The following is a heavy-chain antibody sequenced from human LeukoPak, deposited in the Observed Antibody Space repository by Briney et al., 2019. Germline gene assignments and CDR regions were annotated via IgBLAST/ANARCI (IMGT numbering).Heavy chain of an antibody. CDR1: GFTVSNNY. CDR2: IYKDGST. D-gene: IGHD2-21*02. V-gene: IGHV3-53*01. CDR3: ATGGDPHDAFDI. Sequence: GGSLRLSCGVSGFTVSNNYMTWVRQAPGKGLEWVSVIYKDGSTYYADSVKGRFTISRDNSKNTVYLQMNSLRDEDTAVYYCATGGDPHDAFDIWGQGTMVTVSS. J-gene: IGHJ3*02.